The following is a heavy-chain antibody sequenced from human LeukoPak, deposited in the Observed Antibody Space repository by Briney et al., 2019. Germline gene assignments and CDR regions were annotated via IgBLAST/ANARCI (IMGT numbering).Heavy chain of an antibody. CDR2: INPSGGPT. CDR3: AIVVSRYTTPFSDVVY. J-gene: IGHJ4*02. CDR1: GYTFTSYV. D-gene: IGHD1-1*01. Sequence: ASVKVSCKTSGYTFTSYVLHWVRLAPGQGLEWMGIINPSGGPTTYAQKFQGRITMTRDTSTSTVYMELSSLKSEDTALYYCAIVVSRYTTPFSDVVYGGQGPLVTVSS. V-gene: IGHV1-46*01.